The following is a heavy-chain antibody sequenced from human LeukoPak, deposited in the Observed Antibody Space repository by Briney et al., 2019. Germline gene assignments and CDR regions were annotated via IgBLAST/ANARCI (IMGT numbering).Heavy chain of an antibody. CDR3: ARAGLRSCSGGSCYSHYMDV. CDR1: GGSFSGYY. J-gene: IGHJ6*03. CDR2: INHSGST. V-gene: IGHV4-34*01. D-gene: IGHD2-15*01. Sequence: PSETLSLTCAVYGGSFSGYYWSWIRQPPGKGLEWIGEINHSGSTNYNPSLKSRVTISVHTSKNQFSLKLSSVTAADTAVCYCARAGLRSCSGGSCYSHYMDVWGKGTTVTVSS.